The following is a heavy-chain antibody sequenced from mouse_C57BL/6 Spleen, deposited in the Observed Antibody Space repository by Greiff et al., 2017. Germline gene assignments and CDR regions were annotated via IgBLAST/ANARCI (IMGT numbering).Heavy chain of an antibody. Sequence: EVQLQQSGAELVKPGASVKLSCTASGFNIKDYYMHWVKQRTEQGLEWIGRIDPEDGDTKYAPKFQGTATITADTSSNTAYLQLSSLTSEDTAVYYCARKGDIYDGYYGTMDYWGQGTSVTVSS. CDR2: IDPEDGDT. CDR1: GFNIKDYY. V-gene: IGHV14-2*01. CDR3: ARKGDIYDGYYGTMDY. J-gene: IGHJ4*01. D-gene: IGHD2-3*01.